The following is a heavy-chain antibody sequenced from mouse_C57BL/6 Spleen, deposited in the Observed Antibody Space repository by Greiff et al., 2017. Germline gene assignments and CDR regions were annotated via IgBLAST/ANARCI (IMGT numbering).Heavy chain of an antibody. V-gene: IGHV1-81*01. CDR3: AGGKGISYCYAMDY. CDR1: GYTFTSYG. CDR2: IYPRSGNT. J-gene: IGHJ4*01. Sequence: VQLQQSGAELARPGASVKLSCKASGYTFTSYGIRWVKQRPGQGLEWIGEIYPRSGNTYYNEKFKGKATLTADKSSSTAYMKLRSLTSEDSAVYVCAGGKGISYCYAMDYWGQGTSVTVSS. D-gene: IGHD6-2*01.